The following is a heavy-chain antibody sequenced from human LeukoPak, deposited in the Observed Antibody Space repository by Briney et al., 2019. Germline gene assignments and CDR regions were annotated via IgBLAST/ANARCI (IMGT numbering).Heavy chain of an antibody. J-gene: IGHJ5*02. D-gene: IGHD3-22*01. CDR1: GYTFTSYG. Sequence: GASVKVSCKASGYTFTSYGISWVRQAPGQGLEWMGWISAYNGNTNYAQKLQGRVTMTTDTSTSTAYMELRSLRSDDTAVYYCARDPYYYEASNWFDPLGPGNPGHRLL. CDR3: ARDPYYYEASNWFDP. V-gene: IGHV1-18*01. CDR2: ISAYNGNT.